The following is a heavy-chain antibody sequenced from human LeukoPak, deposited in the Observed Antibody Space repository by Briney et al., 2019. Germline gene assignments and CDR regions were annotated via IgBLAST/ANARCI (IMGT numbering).Heavy chain of an antibody. CDR2: IYYSGST. V-gene: IGHV4-39*07. J-gene: IGHJ2*01. CDR1: GGSISSSSYY. Sequence: SETLSLTCAVSGGSISSSSYYWGWIRQPPGKGLEWIGSIYYSGSTYYNPSLKSRVTISVDTSKNQFSLKLSSVTAADTAVYYCARDSTRYSYGPGYFDLWGRGTLVTVSS. CDR3: ARDSTRYSYGPGYFDL. D-gene: IGHD5-18*01.